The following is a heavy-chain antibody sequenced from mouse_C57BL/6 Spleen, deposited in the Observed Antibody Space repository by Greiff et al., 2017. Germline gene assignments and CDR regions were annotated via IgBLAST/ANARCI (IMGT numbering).Heavy chain of an antibody. D-gene: IGHD1-1*01. CDR3: ARRSNYYGSSYAMDY. V-gene: IGHV1-47*01. CDR2: LHPYNDDT. J-gene: IGHJ4*01. Sequence: QVQLKESGAELVKPGASVKMSCKASGYTFTTYPIEWMKQNHGKSLEWIGNLHPYNDDTKYNEKFKGKATLTVEKSSSTVYLGLSRLTSDDSAVYYCARRSNYYGSSYAMDYWGQGTSVTVSS. CDR1: GYTFTTYP.